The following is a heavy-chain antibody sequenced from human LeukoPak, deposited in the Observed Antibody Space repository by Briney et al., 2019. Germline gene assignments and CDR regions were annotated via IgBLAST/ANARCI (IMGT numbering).Heavy chain of an antibody. CDR1: GYTFTSYD. CDR2: ISAYNGNT. Sequence: GASVKVSCKASGYTFTSYDINWVRQATGQGLEWMGWISAYNGNTNYAQKLQGRVTMTTDTSTGTAYMELRSLRSDDTAVYYCASGTRFGSSGYYHLWYWGQGTLVTVSS. D-gene: IGHD3-22*01. CDR3: ASGTRFGSSGYYHLWY. J-gene: IGHJ4*02. V-gene: IGHV1-18*01.